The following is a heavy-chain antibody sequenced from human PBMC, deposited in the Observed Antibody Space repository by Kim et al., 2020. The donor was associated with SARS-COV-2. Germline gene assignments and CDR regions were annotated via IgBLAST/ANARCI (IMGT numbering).Heavy chain of an antibody. CDR2: IKTHTGDP. D-gene: IGHD6-25*01. J-gene: IGHJ4*02. Sequence: ASVKVSCKASGYSFTSKPVNWVRQAPGQGLEWMGWIKTHTGDPTYAQDFTGRVVFSLDTSVNTAYLQINDLQIADTAVYYCARAGAAGMGPAYWGQGTLGTVSS. CDR3: ARAGAAGMGPAY. CDR1: GYSFTSKP. V-gene: IGHV7-4-1*02.